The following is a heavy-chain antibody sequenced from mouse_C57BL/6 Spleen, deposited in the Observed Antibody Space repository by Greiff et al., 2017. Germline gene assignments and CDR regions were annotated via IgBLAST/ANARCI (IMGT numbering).Heavy chain of an antibody. J-gene: IGHJ3*01. CDR2: IHPNSGST. CDR3: ATGYYGSSYVSAY. Sequence: QVQLQQPGAELVKPGASVKLSCKASGYTFTSYWMHWVKQRPGQGLEWIGMIHPNSGSTNYNEKFKSKATLTVDKSSSTAYMQLSSLTSEDSAVYYCATGYYGSSYVSAYWGQGTLVTVSA. D-gene: IGHD1-1*01. V-gene: IGHV1-64*01. CDR1: GYTFTSYW.